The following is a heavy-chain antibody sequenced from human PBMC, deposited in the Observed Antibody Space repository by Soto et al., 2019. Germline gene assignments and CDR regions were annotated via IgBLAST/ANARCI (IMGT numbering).Heavy chain of an antibody. Sequence: TGRCGSISRTNNYSSWLRQPPGEGLEWIGFISYSGTTSYSPSLKSRVAISLDTSKNQFSLSLSSVTAADTAVYYCARGRGYSYGLDPWGPGTLVTVSS. D-gene: IGHD5-18*01. J-gene: IGHJ5*02. CDR2: ISYSGTT. CDR1: CGSISRTNNY. CDR3: ARGRGYSYGLDP. V-gene: IGHV4-30-4*01.